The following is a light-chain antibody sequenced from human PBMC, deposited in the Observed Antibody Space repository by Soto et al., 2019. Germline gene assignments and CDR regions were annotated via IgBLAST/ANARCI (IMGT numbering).Light chain of an antibody. Sequence: DIQMTQSPSTLSASVGDRVTITCRASESISNFLAWYQQKPGKAPNLLIYKASSLESGVPSRFSGSGSGTEFTLTIRSMQIDDFTNCYCQPYNSYSRTFGQGTKVDIK. V-gene: IGKV1-5*03. J-gene: IGKJ1*01. CDR3: QPYNSYSRT. CDR2: KAS. CDR1: ESISNF.